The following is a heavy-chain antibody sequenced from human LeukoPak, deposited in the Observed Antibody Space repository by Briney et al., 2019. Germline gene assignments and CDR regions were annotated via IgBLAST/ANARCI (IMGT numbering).Heavy chain of an antibody. D-gene: IGHD6-13*01. CDR3: ARVGGEEAAAGTNWFDP. V-gene: IGHV1-69*05. J-gene: IGHJ5*02. Sequence: ASVKVSCKASGGTFSSYAISWVRQAPGQGLEWMGGIIPIFGTANCAQKFQGRVTITTDESTSTAYMELSSLRSEDTAVYYCARVGGEEAAAGTNWFDPWGQGTLVTVSS. CDR2: IIPIFGTA. CDR1: GGTFSSYA.